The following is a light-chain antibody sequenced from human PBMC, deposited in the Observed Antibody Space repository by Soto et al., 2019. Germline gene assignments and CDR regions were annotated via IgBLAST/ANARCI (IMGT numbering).Light chain of an antibody. Sequence: DIQMTQSPSTLPASVGDRVTITCRASQSISSYLNWYQQKPGTAPKLLIYAASNLQSGVPSRFSGSGSGTDFTLTISSLQPEDFATYYCQLSYNTPITFGQGTRLEIK. J-gene: IGKJ5*01. V-gene: IGKV1-39*01. CDR2: AAS. CDR1: QSISSY. CDR3: QLSYNTPIT.